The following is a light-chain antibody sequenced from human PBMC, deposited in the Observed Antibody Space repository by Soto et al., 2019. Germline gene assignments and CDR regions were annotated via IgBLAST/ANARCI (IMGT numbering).Light chain of an antibody. J-gene: IGKJ2*01. V-gene: IGKV3-20*01. CDR1: QSVSSSY. CDR2: GAS. Sequence: EIVLTQSPGTLSLSPGERATLACRASQSVSSSYLAWYQQKPGQAPRLLIYGASNRATGIPDRFSGSGSGTDFTLTISRLEPEDLAVYYCQQYVSSPYTFGQGTKLEIK. CDR3: QQYVSSPYT.